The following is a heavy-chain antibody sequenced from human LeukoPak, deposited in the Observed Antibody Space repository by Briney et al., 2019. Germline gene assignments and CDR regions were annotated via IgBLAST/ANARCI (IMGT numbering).Heavy chain of an antibody. Sequence: PGGSLRLSCAASGFTFSSYWVHWVRQAPGKGLVWASRINSDGSSTSYADSVKGRFTISRDNAKNTLYLQMNSLRAEDTAVYYCARDVGDGYKTNIWGQGTMVTVSS. V-gene: IGHV3-74*01. CDR2: INSDGSST. J-gene: IGHJ3*02. D-gene: IGHD5-24*01. CDR3: ARDVGDGYKTNI. CDR1: GFTFSSYW.